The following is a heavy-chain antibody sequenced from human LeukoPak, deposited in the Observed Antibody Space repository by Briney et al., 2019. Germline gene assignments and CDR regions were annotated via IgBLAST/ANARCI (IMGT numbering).Heavy chain of an antibody. V-gene: IGHV1-69*04. D-gene: IGHD2-2*01. Sequence: SVKVSCKASGGTFSSYAISWVRQAPGQGLEWMGRIIPILGIANYAQKFQGRVTITADKSTSTAYMELSSLRSEDTAVYYCARIVPATADDYWGQGTLVTVSS. CDR1: GGTFSSYA. CDR3: ARIVPATADDY. CDR2: IIPILGIA. J-gene: IGHJ4*02.